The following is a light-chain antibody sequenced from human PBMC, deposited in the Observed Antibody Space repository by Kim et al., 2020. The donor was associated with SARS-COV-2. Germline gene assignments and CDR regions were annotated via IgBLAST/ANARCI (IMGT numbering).Light chain of an antibody. CDR3: QQSYTTPYT. Sequence: AAVGDIVIITCRVSQSISSYLNWYQQKPGKAPKLLIYGASSLQTGVPSRFSGSGSGTDFTLTINGLQPEDFATYYCQQSYTTPYTFGRGTKLEI. CDR2: GAS. J-gene: IGKJ2*01. V-gene: IGKV1-39*01. CDR1: QSISSY.